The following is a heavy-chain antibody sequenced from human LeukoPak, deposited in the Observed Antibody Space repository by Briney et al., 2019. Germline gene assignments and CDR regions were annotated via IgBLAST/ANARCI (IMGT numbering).Heavy chain of an antibody. CDR1: GGTFSSYA. D-gene: IGHD3-16*01. Sequence: ASVKVSCKASGGTFSSYAISWVRQAPGQGLEWMSGIIPIFGTANYAQKFQGRVTITTDESTSTAYMELSSLRSEDTAVYYCATPGGKYGAGYYYYMDVWGKGTTVTVSS. CDR2: IIPIFGTA. V-gene: IGHV1-69*05. J-gene: IGHJ6*03. CDR3: ATPGGKYGAGYYYYMDV.